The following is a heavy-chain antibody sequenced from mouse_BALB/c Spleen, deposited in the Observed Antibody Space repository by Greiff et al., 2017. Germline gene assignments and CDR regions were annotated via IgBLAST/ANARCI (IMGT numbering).Heavy chain of an antibody. V-gene: IGHV5-4*02. CDR1: GFTFSDYY. Sequence: DVKLVESGGGLVKPGGSLKLSCAASGFTFSDYYMYWVRQTPEKRLEWVATISDGGSYTYYPDSVKGRFTISRDNAKNNLYLQMSSLKSEDTAMYYCARGGLNWDDAMDYWGQGTSVTVSS. J-gene: IGHJ4*01. CDR3: ARGGLNWDDAMDY. CDR2: ISDGGSYT. D-gene: IGHD4-1*01.